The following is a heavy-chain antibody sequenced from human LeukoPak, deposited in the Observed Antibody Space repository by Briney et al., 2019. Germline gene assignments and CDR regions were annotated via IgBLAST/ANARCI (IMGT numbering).Heavy chain of an antibody. D-gene: IGHD5-12*01. J-gene: IGHJ4*02. CDR2: INSDGSST. CDR3: ARGSAYSGYQDY. Sequence: GGSLRLSCAASGFTVSSNYMSWVRQAPGKGLVWVSGINSDGSSTIYADSVKGRFTISRDNAKNRLYLQMNSLRAEDTAVYYCARGSAYSGYQDYWGQGTLVTVSS. CDR1: GFTVSSNY. V-gene: IGHV3-74*01.